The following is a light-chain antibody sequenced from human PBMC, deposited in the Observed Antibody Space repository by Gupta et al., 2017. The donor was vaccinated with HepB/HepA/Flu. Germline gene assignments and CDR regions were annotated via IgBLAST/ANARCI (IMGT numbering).Light chain of an antibody. V-gene: IGLV6-57*03. CDR1: SGSIASNY. J-gene: IGLJ2*01. Sequence: NFILTQPHSVSESPGKTVTISCTRSSGSIASNYVQWYQQRPGSAPTTVIYEDNQRPSGVPDRFSCYIDSSSNSALINISGLKTEDEAYYFCSFYNSSNYVFGGGTKMTVL. CDR2: EDN. CDR3: SFYNSSNYV.